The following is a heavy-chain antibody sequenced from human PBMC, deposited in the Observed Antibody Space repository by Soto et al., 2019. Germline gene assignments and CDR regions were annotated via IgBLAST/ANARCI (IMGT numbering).Heavy chain of an antibody. V-gene: IGHV3-30-3*01. J-gene: IGHJ6*02. Sequence: QVQLVESGGGVVQPGRSLRLSCAASGFTFSSYAMHWVRQAPGKGLEWVAVISYDGSNKYYADSVKGRFTISRDNSKNTLYLQMNSLRAEDTAVYYCARSHYDFWSGYFGYYYYGMDVWGQGTTVTVSS. CDR3: ARSHYDFWSGYFGYYYYGMDV. CDR1: GFTFSSYA. CDR2: ISYDGSNK. D-gene: IGHD3-3*01.